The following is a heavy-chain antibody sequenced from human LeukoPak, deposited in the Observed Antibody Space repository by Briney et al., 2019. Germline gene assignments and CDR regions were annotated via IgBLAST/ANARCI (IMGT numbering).Heavy chain of an antibody. Sequence: GGSLRLSCAASGFTFRDYYTSWIRQPPGKGREWVSYISRRGSTIYHADSMKGRFTISRDNAKNSLYLQMNSLRAEDTAVYYCARSGIKMVRGVIIKSPYHMDVWGKGTTVTVSS. J-gene: IGHJ6*03. CDR1: GFTFRDYY. CDR3: ARSGIKMVRGVIIKSPYHMDV. CDR2: ISRRGSTI. D-gene: IGHD3-10*01. V-gene: IGHV3-11*04.